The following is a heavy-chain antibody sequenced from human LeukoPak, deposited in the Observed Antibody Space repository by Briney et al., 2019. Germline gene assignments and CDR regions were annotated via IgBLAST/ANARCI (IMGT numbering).Heavy chain of an antibody. Sequence: GESLKISCQGSGYSFTTYWIGWVRQLPGKGLEWMGIIYPGDSDTRYSPSFQGQVTISADKSIGTAYLQWSSLKASDTAIYYCARRLPGGECFDSWGQGTLVAVSS. CDR3: ARRLPGGECFDS. V-gene: IGHV5-51*01. CDR2: IYPGDSDT. CDR1: GYSFTTYW. J-gene: IGHJ4*02. D-gene: IGHD3-16*01.